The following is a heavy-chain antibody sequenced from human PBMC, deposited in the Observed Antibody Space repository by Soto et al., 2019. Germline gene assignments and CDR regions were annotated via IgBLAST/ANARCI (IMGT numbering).Heavy chain of an antibody. D-gene: IGHD6-6*01. CDR3: ARRASSGRDPFYFDL. CDR2: IHFSGST. J-gene: IGHJ4*02. V-gene: IGHV4-31*03. Sequence: QVQLQESGPGLVKPSQTLSLTCTVSGGSISGGGYYWSWIRQYPGKGLEWIGNIHFSGSTYYNPSLQSRLTISVDTSENQFSLELSSVTAADTAVYFCARRASSGRDPFYFDLCGQGILVAVSS. CDR1: GGSISGGGYY.